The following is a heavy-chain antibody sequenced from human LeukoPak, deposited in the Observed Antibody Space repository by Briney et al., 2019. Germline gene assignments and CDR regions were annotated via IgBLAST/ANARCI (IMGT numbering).Heavy chain of an antibody. Sequence: SETLSLTCSVSGGSISSSGYYWGCIRQPPGKGLECIGSIYYSGSTYYNPSLKSRVTISVDTSKNQFSLKLSSVTAADTAVYYCARVSGYYDSSGYYPTRFDYWGQGTLVTVSS. J-gene: IGHJ4*02. CDR3: ARVSGYYDSSGYYPTRFDY. CDR1: GGSISSSGYY. CDR2: IYYSGST. D-gene: IGHD3-22*01. V-gene: IGHV4-39*07.